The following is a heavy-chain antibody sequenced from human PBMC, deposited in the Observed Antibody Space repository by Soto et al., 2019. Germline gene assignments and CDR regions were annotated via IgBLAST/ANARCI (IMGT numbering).Heavy chain of an antibody. V-gene: IGHV4-59*01. J-gene: IGHJ4*02. CDR2: IYYSGST. D-gene: IGHD5-12*01. CDR1: GGSLSSYY. CDR3: AREMATSNFDY. Sequence: PSETLSLTCTVSGGSLSSYYWSWIRQPPGKGLEWIGYIYYSGSTNYNPSLKSRVTISVDTSKNQFSLKLSSVTAADTAVYYCAREMATSNFDYWGQGTLVTVSS.